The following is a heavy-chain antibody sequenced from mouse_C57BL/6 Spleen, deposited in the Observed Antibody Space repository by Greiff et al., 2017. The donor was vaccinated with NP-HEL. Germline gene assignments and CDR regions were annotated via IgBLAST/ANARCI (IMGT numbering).Heavy chain of an antibody. V-gene: IGHV5-6*01. D-gene: IGHD2-5*01. CDR2: ISSGGSYT. Sequence: EVMLVESGGDLVKPGGSLKLSCAASGFTFSSYGMSWVRQTPDKRLEWVATISSGGSYTYYPDSVKGRFTISRDTAKNTLYLQMSSLKSEDTAMYYCAREDSNYEDYWGQGTTLTVAS. CDR3: AREDSNYEDY. CDR1: GFTFSSYG. J-gene: IGHJ2*01.